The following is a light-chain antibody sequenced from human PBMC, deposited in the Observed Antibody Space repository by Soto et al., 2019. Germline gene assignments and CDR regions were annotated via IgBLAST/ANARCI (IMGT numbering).Light chain of an antibody. V-gene: IGKV3-11*01. Sequence: EIVLTQSPATLSLSPGERATLSCRASQSVRSYLAWYQHKPGQAPSLLIYDASNRATGIPARFSGSGSGTDLTLTISRLEPEDFAVYYCHQYGSSGTFGQGTKVDIK. CDR1: QSVRSY. CDR3: HQYGSSGT. CDR2: DAS. J-gene: IGKJ1*01.